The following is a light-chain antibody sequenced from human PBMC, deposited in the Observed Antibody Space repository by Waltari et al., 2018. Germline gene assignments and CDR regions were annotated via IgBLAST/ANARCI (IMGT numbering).Light chain of an antibody. CDR1: SDINVATYK. CDR2: YRSESAK. V-gene: IGLV5-45*01. Sequence: QAVLTQPASLSASPGASASLTRTLRSDINVATYKIYWYQQRPGRPPQFLLKYRSESAKRQGSGVPSRFSGSKDTAAEAGILLISGLQAEDVADYYCMLLHDNAVVFGGGPKLT. CDR3: MLLHDNAVV. J-gene: IGLJ2*01.